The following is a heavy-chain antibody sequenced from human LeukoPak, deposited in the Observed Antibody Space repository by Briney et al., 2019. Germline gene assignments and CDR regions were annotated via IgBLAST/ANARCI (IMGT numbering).Heavy chain of an antibody. D-gene: IGHD5-12*01. CDR1: GGSISSYY. Sequence: SETLSLTCTVSGGSISSYYWSWIRQPPGKGLERTGYIYYSGSTNYNPSLKSRVTISVDTSKNQFSLKLSSVTAADTAVYYCARGPYSGYNGLFDYWGQGTLVTVSS. CDR2: IYYSGST. CDR3: ARGPYSGYNGLFDY. J-gene: IGHJ4*02. V-gene: IGHV4-59*01.